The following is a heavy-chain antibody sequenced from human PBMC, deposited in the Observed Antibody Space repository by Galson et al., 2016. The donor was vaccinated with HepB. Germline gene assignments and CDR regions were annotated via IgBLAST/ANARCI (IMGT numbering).Heavy chain of an antibody. D-gene: IGHD3-22*01. CDR1: GYTFTDYW. CDR2: IYPRDFDT. CDR3: ATDYNYYAH. V-gene: IGHV5-51*01. J-gene: IGHJ4*02. Sequence: QSGAEVKEPGESLRISCEASGYTFTDYWIGWVRQRPGRGLEWMGTIYPRDFDTRYRPSFQGQVTISADKSITTAYLQWSSLKASDTGIYYCATDYNYYAHRGQGTLVSVSS.